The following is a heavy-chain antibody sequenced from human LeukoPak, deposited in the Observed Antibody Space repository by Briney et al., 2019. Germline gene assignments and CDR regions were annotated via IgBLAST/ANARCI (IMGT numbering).Heavy chain of an antibody. V-gene: IGHV1-46*01. Sequence: ASVKVSCKASGGTFSSYAISWVRQAPGQGLEWMGIINPSGGSTNYAQKFQGRVTMTRDTSTSTVYMELSSLRSEDTAVYYCARKPFGLGGLDYWGQGTLVTVSS. CDR1: GGTFSSYA. CDR2: INPSGGST. D-gene: IGHD3-16*01. CDR3: ARKPFGLGGLDY. J-gene: IGHJ4*02.